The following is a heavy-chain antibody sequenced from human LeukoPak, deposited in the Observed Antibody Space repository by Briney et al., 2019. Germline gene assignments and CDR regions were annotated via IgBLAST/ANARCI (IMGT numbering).Heavy chain of an antibody. D-gene: IGHD2-15*01. Sequence: ASVKVSCKASGYIFTGYYIHWVRQAPGQGLEWMGWINPNNDDTNYSQKFQGRVTMTRDTSINTAYMELSRLTSDDTAVYYCARVGFATHSKMEPLDYWGQGTLVTVSS. V-gene: IGHV1-2*02. CDR3: ARVGFATHSKMEPLDY. CDR1: GYIFTGYY. CDR2: INPNNDDT. J-gene: IGHJ4*02.